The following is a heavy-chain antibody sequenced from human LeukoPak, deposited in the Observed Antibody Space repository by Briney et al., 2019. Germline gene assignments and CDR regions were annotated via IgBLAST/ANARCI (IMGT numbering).Heavy chain of an antibody. J-gene: IGHJ4*02. CDR3: ARGDIVGATLNY. Sequence: SETLSLTCAVYGVSFSGYYWNWIRQPPGKGLEWIGEINHSGSTNYNPSLKSRVTISVDTSKNQFSLKLSSVTAADTAVYYCARGDIVGATLNYWGQGTLVTVSS. CDR1: GVSFSGYY. V-gene: IGHV4-34*01. CDR2: INHSGST. D-gene: IGHD1-26*01.